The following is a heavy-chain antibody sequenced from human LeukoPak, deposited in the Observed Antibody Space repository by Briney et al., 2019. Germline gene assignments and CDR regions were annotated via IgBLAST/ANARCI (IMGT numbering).Heavy chain of an antibody. Sequence: PGGSLRLSCAASGFTFNNYAMSWVRQAPGKGLEWVLSIDGDGGGTHYADSVKGRFTISRDNSKNTLSLQMNSLRAEDTAVYYCAKDGISYNGILDAFDIWGRGTMVTVSS. D-gene: IGHD1-14*01. CDR2: IDGDGGGT. V-gene: IGHV3-23*01. J-gene: IGHJ3*02. CDR3: AKDGISYNGILDAFDI. CDR1: GFTFNNYA.